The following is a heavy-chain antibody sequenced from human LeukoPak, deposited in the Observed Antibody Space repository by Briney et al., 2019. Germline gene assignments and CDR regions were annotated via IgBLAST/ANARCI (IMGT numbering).Heavy chain of an antibody. CDR2: IENHGSDK. CDR3: AKDFGTIDGGPDY. J-gene: IGHJ4*02. Sequence: GGSLRLSCAASGFTFSIFGMHDVRQAPGKGGQGVAYIENHGSDKWFADPVQRRLSISRDDSKNTLYLQMHSLRTEDTAVYYCAKDFGTIDGGPDYWGQGPLVTVSS. V-gene: IGHV3-30*02. CDR1: GFTFSIFG. D-gene: IGHD3-10*01.